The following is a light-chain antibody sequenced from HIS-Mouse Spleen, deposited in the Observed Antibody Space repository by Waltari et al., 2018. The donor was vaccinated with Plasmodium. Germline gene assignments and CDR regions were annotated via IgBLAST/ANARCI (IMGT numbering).Light chain of an antibody. Sequence: QSVLTQPPSVSGAPGQRVTISCTGSSSKIGAGYDVHWYQQLPVTAPKLLIYGNSNRPSGVPDRFSGSKSGTSASLAITGLQAEDEADYYCQSYDSSLSGYVFGTGTKVTVL. CDR1: SSKIGAGYD. V-gene: IGLV1-40*01. CDR3: QSYDSSLSGYV. CDR2: GNS. J-gene: IGLJ1*01.